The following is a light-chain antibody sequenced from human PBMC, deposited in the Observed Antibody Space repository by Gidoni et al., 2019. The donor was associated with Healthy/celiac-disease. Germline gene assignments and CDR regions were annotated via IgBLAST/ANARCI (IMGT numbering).Light chain of an antibody. CDR1: QSISSY. J-gene: IGKJ2*02. V-gene: IGKV1-39*01. Sequence: DIQMTQSPSSLSASVGDRVTITCRASQSISSYLNWYQQKPGKAPKLLIYAASSLQSRVPSRFSGSGSGTDLTLTISSLQPEDFATYYCQQSYSTLWTFGQGTKLEIK. CDR3: QQSYSTLWT. CDR2: AAS.